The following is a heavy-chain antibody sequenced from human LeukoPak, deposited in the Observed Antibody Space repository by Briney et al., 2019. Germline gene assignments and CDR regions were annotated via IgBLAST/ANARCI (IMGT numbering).Heavy chain of an antibody. V-gene: IGHV4-39*01. Sequence: SETLSLTCTVSGGSISSSSYYWGWIRQPPGKGLEWIGSIYYSGSTYYNPSLKSRVTISVDTSKNQFSLKLSSVTAADTAVYYCARTDYSSGSWLWGQGTLVTVSS. D-gene: IGHD3-10*01. J-gene: IGHJ4*02. CDR1: GGSISSSSYY. CDR3: ARTDYSSGSWL. CDR2: IYYSGST.